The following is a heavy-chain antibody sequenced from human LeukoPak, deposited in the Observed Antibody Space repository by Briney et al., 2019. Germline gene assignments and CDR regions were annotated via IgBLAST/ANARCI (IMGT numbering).Heavy chain of an antibody. CDR2: IYSGGST. Sequence: GGSLRLSCAASGFTVSSNYMSWVRQAPGKGLEWVSVIYSGGSTYYADFVKGRFTISRDNSKNTLYLQMNSLRAEDTAVYYCERHSGYDKLAYWGQGTLVTVSS. D-gene: IGHD5-12*01. V-gene: IGHV3-53*01. CDR1: GFTVSSNY. CDR3: ERHSGYDKLAY. J-gene: IGHJ4*02.